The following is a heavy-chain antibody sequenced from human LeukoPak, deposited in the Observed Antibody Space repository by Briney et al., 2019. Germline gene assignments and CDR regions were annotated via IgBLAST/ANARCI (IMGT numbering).Heavy chain of an antibody. J-gene: IGHJ4*02. CDR1: GFTFSSYG. CDR2: IWYDGSNK. Sequence: GRSLRLSCAASGFTFSSYGMHWVRQAPGKGLEWVAVIWYDGSNKYYADSVKGRFTISRDNSKSTLYLQMNSLRAEDTAVYYCAKDRGGYRDGYNYQFDYWGQGTLVTVSS. CDR3: AKDRGGYRDGYNYQFDY. V-gene: IGHV3-33*06. D-gene: IGHD5-24*01.